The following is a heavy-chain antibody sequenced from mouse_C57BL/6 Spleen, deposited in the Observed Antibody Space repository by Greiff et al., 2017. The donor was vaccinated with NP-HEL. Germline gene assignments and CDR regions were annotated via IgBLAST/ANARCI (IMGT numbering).Heavy chain of an antibody. CDR3: ARTYGRHYYAMDY. CDR1: GFTFSDYG. D-gene: IGHD1-1*01. CDR2: ISSGSSTI. Sequence: EVMLVESGGGLVKPGGSLKLSCAASGFTFSDYGMHWVRQAPEKGLEWVAYISSGSSTIYYADTVKGRFTISRDNAKNTLFLQMTSLRSEDTAMYYCARTYGRHYYAMDYWGQGTSVTVSS. V-gene: IGHV5-17*01. J-gene: IGHJ4*01.